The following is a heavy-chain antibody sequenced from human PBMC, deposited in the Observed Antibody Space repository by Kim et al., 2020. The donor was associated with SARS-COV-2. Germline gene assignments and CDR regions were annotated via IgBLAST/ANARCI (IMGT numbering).Heavy chain of an antibody. CDR2: ST. V-gene: IGHV3-66*01. CDR3: ARDYGDFYFDY. D-gene: IGHD4-17*01. J-gene: IGHJ4*02. Sequence: STFYADSCKGTFTIYRDNSKNTLYLQMNSLGAEDTAVYYCARDYGDFYFDYWGQGTLVTVSS.